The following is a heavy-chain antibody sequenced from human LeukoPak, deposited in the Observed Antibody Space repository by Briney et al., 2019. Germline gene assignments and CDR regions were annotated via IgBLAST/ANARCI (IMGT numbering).Heavy chain of an antibody. CDR3: ARSGEDYGDYVGYFDL. D-gene: IGHD4-17*01. Sequence: SETLSLTCTVSGGSISSYYWSWIRQPPGKGLEGIGYIYYSGSTNYNPSLTSRVTISVDTSKNQFSLKLSSVTAADTAVYYCARSGEDYGDYVGYFDLWGRGTLVTVSS. J-gene: IGHJ2*01. CDR2: IYYSGST. CDR1: GGSISSYY. V-gene: IGHV4-59*01.